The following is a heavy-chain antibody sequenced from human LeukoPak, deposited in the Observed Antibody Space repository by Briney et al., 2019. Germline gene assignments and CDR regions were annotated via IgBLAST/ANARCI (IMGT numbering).Heavy chain of an antibody. J-gene: IGHJ3*02. CDR1: GGSFSGYY. V-gene: IGHV4-34*01. Sequence: PSETLSLTCVVYGGSFSGYYWSWIRQPPGKGLEWIGEINHSGSTNYNPSLKSRVTISVDTSKNQFSLKLSSVTAADTAVYYCARDTGRGAFDIWGQGTMVTVSS. CDR2: INHSGST. D-gene: IGHD5-24*01. CDR3: ARDTGRGAFDI.